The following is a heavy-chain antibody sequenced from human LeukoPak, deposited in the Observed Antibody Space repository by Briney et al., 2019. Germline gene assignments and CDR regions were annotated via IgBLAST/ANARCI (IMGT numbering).Heavy chain of an antibody. CDR2: ISSSGNTI. D-gene: IGHD5-18*01. Sequence: GGSLRLSCAASGFTFSSYEMNWVRQAPGKGLEWVSYISSSGNTIYYADSVKGRFTISRDNAKNSLYLQMNSLRAEDTAVYYCARQDTAMGGYYYCYMDVWGKGTTVTVSS. CDR3: ARQDTAMGGYYYCYMDV. V-gene: IGHV3-48*03. J-gene: IGHJ6*03. CDR1: GFTFSSYE.